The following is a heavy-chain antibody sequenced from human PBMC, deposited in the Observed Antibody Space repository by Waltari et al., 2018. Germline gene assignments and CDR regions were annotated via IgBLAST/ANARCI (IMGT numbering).Heavy chain of an antibody. CDR2: IYTSGST. J-gene: IGHJ4*02. CDR1: GGSISSGSYY. Sequence: QVQLQESGPGLVKPSQTLSLTCTVSGGSISSGSYYWSWIRQPAGEGREWIGRIYTSGSTNYNPSLKSRVTISVDTSKNQFSLKLSSVTAADTAVYYCARSNYYDSSGYFLRGGGFDYWGQGTLVTVSS. V-gene: IGHV4-61*02. D-gene: IGHD3-22*01. CDR3: ARSNYYDSSGYFLRGGGFDY.